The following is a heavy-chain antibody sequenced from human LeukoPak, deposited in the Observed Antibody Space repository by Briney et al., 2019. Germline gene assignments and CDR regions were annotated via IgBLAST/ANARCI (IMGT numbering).Heavy chain of an antibody. J-gene: IGHJ4*02. CDR1: GGSISSYY. D-gene: IGHD2-15*01. CDR3: ARDHRYCSGGSCYYFDY. V-gene: IGHV4-59*01. CDR2: IYYSGST. Sequence: SETLSLTCTVSGGSISSYYWSWIRQPPGKGLEWIGYIYYSGSTNYNPSLTSRVTISVDTSKNQFSLTLSSVTAADTAVYYCARDHRYCSGGSCYYFDYWGQGTLVTVSS.